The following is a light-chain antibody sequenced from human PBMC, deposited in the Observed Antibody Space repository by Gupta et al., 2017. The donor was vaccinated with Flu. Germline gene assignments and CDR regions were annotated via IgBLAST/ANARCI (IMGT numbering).Light chain of an antibody. CDR2: EVN. J-gene: IGLJ2*01. Sequence: QSALTQPPSASGSPGQSVAISCTGTSYDIGAYKFVSWYQQHPGKAPKLVLYEVNKRPSGVPDRFSGARSGNAASLTVSGLLADDEAVYFCSAYAGNQNVLFGGGTKLTV. CDR3: SAYAGNQNVL. CDR1: SYDIGAYKF. V-gene: IGLV2-8*01.